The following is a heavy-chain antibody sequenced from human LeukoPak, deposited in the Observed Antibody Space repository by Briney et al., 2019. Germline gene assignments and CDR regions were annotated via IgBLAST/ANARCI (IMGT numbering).Heavy chain of an antibody. Sequence: GESLKISCKGFGYTFTSQWIVWVRQIPGKGLGWMGMIYPGDSDTRYRPSFQGQVTVSAEKSISTAYLQWSSLKASDTAMYYCARRAGTGAPMDAWGKATTVPVSS. J-gene: IGHJ6*03. CDR3: ARRAGTGAPMDA. CDR1: GYTFTSQW. V-gene: IGHV5-51*01. CDR2: IYPGDSDT. D-gene: IGHD1-14*01.